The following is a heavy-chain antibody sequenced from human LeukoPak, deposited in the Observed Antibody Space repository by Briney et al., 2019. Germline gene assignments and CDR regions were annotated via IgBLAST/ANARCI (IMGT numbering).Heavy chain of an antibody. CDR2: IYYSGTT. V-gene: IGHV4-39*07. J-gene: IGHJ6*03. D-gene: IGHD6-25*01. CDR3: AREPIAAVYYYMDV. CDR1: GGSISSSSYY. Sequence: SETLSLTCTVSGGSISSSSYYWGWIRQPPGKGLEWIGSIYYSGTTYYNPSLKSRVTISVDTSKNQFSLKLSSVTAADTAVYYCAREPIAAVYYYMDVWGKGTTVTVSS.